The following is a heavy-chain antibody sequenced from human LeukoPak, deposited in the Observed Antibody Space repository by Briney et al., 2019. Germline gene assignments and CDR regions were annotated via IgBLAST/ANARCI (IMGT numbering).Heavy chain of an antibody. CDR1: GFTFSNYA. V-gene: IGHV3-23*01. CDR2: INGSGVIT. Sequence: GGSLRLSCAPPGFTFSNYAMNWVRQAPGKGLEWVSGINGSGVITYYSDSVKGRFTISRDNSKNSLYLQMKSLRAEDTAVYYCAKDSSQGGDYLDSWGQGTLVTVSS. D-gene: IGHD3-16*01. J-gene: IGHJ4*02. CDR3: AKDSSQGGDYLDS.